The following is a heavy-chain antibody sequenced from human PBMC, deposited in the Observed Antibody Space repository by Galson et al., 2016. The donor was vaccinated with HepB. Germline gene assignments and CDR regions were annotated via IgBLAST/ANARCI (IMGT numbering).Heavy chain of an antibody. CDR2: TYYRAKWHT. V-gene: IGHV6-1*01. CDR3: ARDVVRWLRDGLDV. Sequence: CAISGDSVSSNSVTWNWIRQSPSRGLEWLGRTYYRAKWHTDYAASVESRITIKADTAKNQFSLHLNSVTSEDTAVYYCARDVVRWLRDGLDVWGKGTTVTVSS. CDR1: GDSVSSNSVT. D-gene: IGHD5-12*01. J-gene: IGHJ6*04.